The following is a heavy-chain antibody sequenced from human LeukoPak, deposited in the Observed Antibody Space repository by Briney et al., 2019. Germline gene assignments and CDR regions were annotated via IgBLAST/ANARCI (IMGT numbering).Heavy chain of an antibody. D-gene: IGHD2-2*02. CDR1: GSTVSSNY. CDR2: IYSGGST. CDR3: AKTRGNTLLDY. V-gene: IGHV3-66*01. Sequence: GGSLRLSCAASGSTVSSNYMSWVRQAPGKGLEWVSVIYSGGSTYYADSVKGRFTISRDNCKNTLYLQMNNLGAEETAVLFFAKTRGNTLLDYWGQGTLVTVSS. J-gene: IGHJ4*02.